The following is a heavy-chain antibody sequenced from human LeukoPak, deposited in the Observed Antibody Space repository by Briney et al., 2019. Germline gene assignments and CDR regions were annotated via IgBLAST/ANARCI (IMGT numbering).Heavy chain of an antibody. CDR1: GGSISSGGYS. Sequence: TSETLSLTCAVSGGSISSGGYSWSWIRQPPGKGLEWIGYIYHSGSTYYNPSLKSRVTISVDRSKNQFSLKLSSVTAADTAVYYCAREEGSPYRSSTSCYGGWFDPWGQGTLVTVSS. V-gene: IGHV4-30-2*01. CDR2: IYHSGST. CDR3: AREEGSPYRSSTSCYGGWFDP. D-gene: IGHD2-2*01. J-gene: IGHJ5*02.